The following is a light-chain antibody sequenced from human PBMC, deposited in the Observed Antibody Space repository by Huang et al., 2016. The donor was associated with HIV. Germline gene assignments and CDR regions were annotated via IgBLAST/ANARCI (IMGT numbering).Light chain of an antibody. V-gene: IGKV1-9*01. CDR3: QQLNSYPFT. J-gene: IGKJ3*01. CDR2: ATS. Sequence: IQLTQSPSSLSASVGDRVTITCRASQGISSYLAWYQQRPGKAPNLLIYATSTLQSGVPSRFSGSGSGTDFTLTISSLRPEDFATYYCQQLNSYPFTFGPGTKVDIK. CDR1: QGISSY.